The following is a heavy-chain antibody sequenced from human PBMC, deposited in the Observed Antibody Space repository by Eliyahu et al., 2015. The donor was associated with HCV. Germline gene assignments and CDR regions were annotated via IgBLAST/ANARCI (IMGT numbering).Heavy chain of an antibody. CDR3: ARGAIAVGGSGYFDS. CDR1: GDTFSSYA. Sequence: EVKKPGSSVXVSCKASGDTFSSYAISWVRQAPGQGLEWMGGIIPIFGTTSHAQKFQDRVTITADKSTTTAYMELSSLRFEDTALYYCARGAIAVGGSGYFDSWGQGTLVTVSS. D-gene: IGHD6-19*01. V-gene: IGHV1-69*06. J-gene: IGHJ4*02. CDR2: IIPIFGTT.